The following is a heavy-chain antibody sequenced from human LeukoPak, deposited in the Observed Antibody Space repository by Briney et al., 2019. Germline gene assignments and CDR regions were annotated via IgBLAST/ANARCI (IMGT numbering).Heavy chain of an antibody. D-gene: IGHD3-22*01. CDR1: GGSISSYY. J-gene: IGHJ6*02. CDR2: IYYSGST. CDR3: ARDPFHYYDSSGYSSYGMDV. V-gene: IGHV4-59*12. Sequence: SETLSLTCTVSGGSISSYYWSWIRQPPGKGLEWIGYIYYSGSTNYNPSLKSRVTISVDTSKNQFSLKLSSVTAADTAVYYCARDPFHYYDSSGYSSYGMDVWGQGTTVTVSS.